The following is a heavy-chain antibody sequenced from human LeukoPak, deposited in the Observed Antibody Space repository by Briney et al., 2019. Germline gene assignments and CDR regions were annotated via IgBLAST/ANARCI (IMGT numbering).Heavy chain of an antibody. CDR3: AREGSSSPFDP. Sequence: PSETLSLTCTVSGGSISSYYWSWIRQPPGKGLEWIGYIYYSGSTNYNPSLKSRVTISVDTSKNQFSLKLSSVTAADTAVYYCAREGSSSPFDPWGQGTLVTVSS. CDR1: GGSISSYY. CDR2: IYYSGST. V-gene: IGHV4-59*01. D-gene: IGHD6-13*01. J-gene: IGHJ5*02.